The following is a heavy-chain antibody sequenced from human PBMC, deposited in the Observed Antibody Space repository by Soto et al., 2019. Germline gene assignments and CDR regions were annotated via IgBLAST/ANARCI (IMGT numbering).Heavy chain of an antibody. CDR3: ARVRGTAGKRYFDY. Sequence: SETLSLTCTVSGGSMIAYYWNWMRQPPGKGLQWIGYTYYSGSTTYNPSLKSRVTISVDSSKNQFSLKLDSVTPADTAVYYCARVRGTAGKRYFDYWGPGTPVTVSS. J-gene: IGHJ4*02. CDR1: GGSMIAYY. D-gene: IGHD6-13*01. V-gene: IGHV4-59*01. CDR2: TYYSGST.